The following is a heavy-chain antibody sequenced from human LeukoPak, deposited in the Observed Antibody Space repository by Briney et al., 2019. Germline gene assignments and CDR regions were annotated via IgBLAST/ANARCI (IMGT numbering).Heavy chain of an antibody. CDR1: GGSFSGYY. J-gene: IGHJ4*02. Sequence: SETLSLTCAVYGGSFSGYYWGWIRQPPGKGLEWIGSIYYSGSTYYNPSLKSRVTISVDTSKNQFSLKLSSVTAADTAVYYCARIYCSGGSCYSGHVDYWGQGTLVTVSS. V-gene: IGHV4-34*01. CDR3: ARIYCSGGSCYSGHVDY. D-gene: IGHD2-15*01. CDR2: IYYSGST.